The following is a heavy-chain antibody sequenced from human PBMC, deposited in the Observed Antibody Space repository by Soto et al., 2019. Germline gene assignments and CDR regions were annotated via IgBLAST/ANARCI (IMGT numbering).Heavy chain of an antibody. V-gene: IGHV4-4*07. J-gene: IGHJ6*02. Sequence: QVQLQESGPQLVKTSETLSLTCIVSGISFNSYYWAWIRQPVGKGLEWIGHKFPTGSSTYSPSLESRVTISPDKPKNQVSLPLTSVTPADSGVYYCATLYSSFSYTGMDVWGQGTAVTVSS. CDR2: KFPTGSS. CDR1: GISFNSYY. CDR3: ATLYSSFSYTGMDV. D-gene: IGHD6-6*01.